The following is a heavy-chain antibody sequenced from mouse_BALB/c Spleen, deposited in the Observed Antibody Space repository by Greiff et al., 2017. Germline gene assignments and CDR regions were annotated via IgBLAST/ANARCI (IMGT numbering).Heavy chain of an antibody. D-gene: IGHD1-1*01. V-gene: IGHV3-2*02. CDR3: ARGRNYGNYWYFDV. CDR1: GYSITSDYA. CDR2: ISYSGST. J-gene: IGHJ1*01. Sequence: DVKLQESGPGLVQPSQSLSLTCTVTGYSITSDYAWNWLRQFPGNKLEWMGYISYSGSTSYNPSLKSRIFITRDTSKNQFFLQLNSVRTEDTATYYCARGRNYGNYWYFDVWGAGTTVTVSS.